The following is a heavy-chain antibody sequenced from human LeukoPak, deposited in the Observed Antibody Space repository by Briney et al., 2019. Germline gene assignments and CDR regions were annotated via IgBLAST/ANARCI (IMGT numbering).Heavy chain of an antibody. V-gene: IGHV4-39*01. CDR2: IYYSGST. D-gene: IGHD2-2*01. J-gene: IGHJ4*02. CDR3: ARRSSWAAAGSDY. Sequence: GSLRLSCAASGFTFSTYSMNWVRQPPGKGLEWIGSIYYSGSTYYNPSLKSRVTISVDTSKNQFSLKLSSVTAADTAVYYCARRSSWAAAGSDYWGQGTLVTVSS. CDR1: GFTFSTYSMN.